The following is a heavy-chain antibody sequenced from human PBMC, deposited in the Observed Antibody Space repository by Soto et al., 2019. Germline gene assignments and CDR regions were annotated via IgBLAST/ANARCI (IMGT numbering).Heavy chain of an antibody. Sequence: SVKVSCKASGGTFSSYAISWVRQAPGQGLEWMGGIIPIFGTANYAQKFQGRVTITADESTSTAYMELSSLRSEDTAVYYCASVGYCSGGSCYDYYYYGMDVWGQGTTVTVSS. D-gene: IGHD2-15*01. CDR2: IIPIFGTA. V-gene: IGHV1-69*13. CDR3: ASVGYCSGGSCYDYYYYGMDV. J-gene: IGHJ6*02. CDR1: GGTFSSYA.